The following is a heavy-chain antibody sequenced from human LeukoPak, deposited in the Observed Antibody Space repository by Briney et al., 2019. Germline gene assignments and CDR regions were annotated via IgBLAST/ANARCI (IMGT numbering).Heavy chain of an antibody. Sequence: GGSLRLSCAGSGITFSTYSMNWVRQAPGKGLEWVSSISSSSTYIYYADSVKGRFTISRDNAKNSLYLQMNSLRVEDTAVYYCAREPRPTPYGSGSYGYWGQGTLVTVSS. CDR2: ISSSSTYI. V-gene: IGHV3-21*01. CDR1: GITFSTYS. CDR3: AREPRPTPYGSGSYGY. J-gene: IGHJ4*02. D-gene: IGHD3-10*01.